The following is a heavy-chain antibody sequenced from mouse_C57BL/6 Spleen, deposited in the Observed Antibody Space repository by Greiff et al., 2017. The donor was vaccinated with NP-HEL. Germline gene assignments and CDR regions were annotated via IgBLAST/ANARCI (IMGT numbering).Heavy chain of an antibody. CDR3: ASGNYYGTFFDY. D-gene: IGHD1-1*01. V-gene: IGHV1-20*01. CDR1: GYSFTGYF. Sequence: EVKLQQSGPELVKPGDSVKISCKASGYSFTGYFMNWVMPSHGKSLEWIGRINPYNGDTFYNQKFKGKATLTVDKSSSTAHMELRSLTSEDSAVYYCASGNYYGTFFDYWGQGTTLTVSS. CDR2: INPYNGDT. J-gene: IGHJ2*01.